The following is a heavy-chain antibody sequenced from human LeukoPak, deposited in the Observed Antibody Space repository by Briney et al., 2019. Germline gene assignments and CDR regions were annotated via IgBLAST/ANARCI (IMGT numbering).Heavy chain of an antibody. J-gene: IGHJ6*03. V-gene: IGHV4-59*08. CDR1: GGSIRSYN. Sequence: SETLSLTCTVSGGSIRSYNWNWIRQPPGKGLQWIGYVSETGSTNYNSSLENRVTLSLDTSKSQISLNLRSATVADTAVYYCARQDALGKFPPPYYMDVWGKGTTVIVS. D-gene: IGHD1-26*01. CDR3: ARQDALGKFPPPYYMDV. CDR2: VSETGST.